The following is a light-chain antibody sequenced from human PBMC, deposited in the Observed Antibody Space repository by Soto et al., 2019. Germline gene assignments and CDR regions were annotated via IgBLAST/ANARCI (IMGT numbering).Light chain of an antibody. J-gene: IGKJ2*01. V-gene: IGKV3-11*01. CDR3: QQRSNWPRYT. Sequence: EIVLTQSPATLSLSPGERATLSCRASQSVSSYLAWYQQKPGQAPRLLIYDASNRATGIPARFSGSGSGTDFTLTISSLVPEDFAVYYCQQRSNWPRYTFGQGTKVEI. CDR2: DAS. CDR1: QSVSSY.